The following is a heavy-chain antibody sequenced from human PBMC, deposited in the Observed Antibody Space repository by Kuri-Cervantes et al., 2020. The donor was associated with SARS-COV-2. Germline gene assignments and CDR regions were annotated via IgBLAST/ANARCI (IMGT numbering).Heavy chain of an antibody. J-gene: IGHJ3*01. CDR1: GFTFSSYS. D-gene: IGHD4-17*01. CDR2: ISSSSSTI. Sequence: GESLKISCAASGFTFSSYSMNWVRQAPGKGLEWVSYISSSSSTIYYADSVKGRFTVSRDMSQNTIFLQMTSLRTEDTAMYYCATEIYSDLGTDPFDVWGQGTLVTVSS. CDR3: ATEIYSDLGTDPFDV. V-gene: IGHV3-48*01.